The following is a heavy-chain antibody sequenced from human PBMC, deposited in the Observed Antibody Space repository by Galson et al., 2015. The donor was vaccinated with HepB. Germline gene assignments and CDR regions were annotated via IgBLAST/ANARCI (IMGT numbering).Heavy chain of an antibody. CDR1: GFTFSDYW. D-gene: IGHD6-19*01. V-gene: IGHV3-74*01. CDR3: AREFAFGCGSYSN. J-gene: IGHJ4*02. CDR2: ISADGTGT. Sequence: SLRLSCAASGFTFSDYWMHWVRQAPGKGLLWVSYISADGTGTKYADSVKGRFTISRDNAKNTVYLQMNSLRAEDTAVYYCAREFAFGCGSYSNWGQGSLVTVSS.